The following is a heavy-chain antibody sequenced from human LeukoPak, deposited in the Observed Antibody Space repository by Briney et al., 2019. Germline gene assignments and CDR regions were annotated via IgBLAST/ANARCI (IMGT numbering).Heavy chain of an antibody. D-gene: IGHD4-11*01. V-gene: IGHV3-30*01. CDR2: ISYDGSNK. Sequence: GRSLRLSCAASGFTFSSYAMHWVRQAPGKGLEWVAVISYDGSNKYYADSVKGRFTISRDNSKNTLYLQINSLRAEDTAVYYCARVSLQHRAFDIWGQGTMVTVSS. J-gene: IGHJ3*02. CDR3: ARVSLQHRAFDI. CDR1: GFTFSSYA.